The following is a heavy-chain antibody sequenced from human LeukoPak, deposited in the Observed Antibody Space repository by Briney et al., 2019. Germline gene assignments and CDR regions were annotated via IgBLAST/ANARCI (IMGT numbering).Heavy chain of an antibody. Sequence: GESLEISCKGSGYRFTSYWIGWVRPMPGKGLEWMGIIYPGDSDTRYSPSFQGQVTISADKSISTAYLQWSSLKASDTAMYYCARVSTYGDYDGYFDYWGQGTLVTVSS. V-gene: IGHV5-51*01. J-gene: IGHJ4*02. CDR1: GYRFTSYW. CDR3: ARVSTYGDYDGYFDY. CDR2: IYPGDSDT. D-gene: IGHD4-17*01.